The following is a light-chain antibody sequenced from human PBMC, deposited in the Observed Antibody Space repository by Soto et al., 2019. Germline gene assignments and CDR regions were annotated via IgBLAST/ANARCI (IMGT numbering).Light chain of an antibody. CDR3: QQFESSPWT. Sequence: EMVLTQSPGTLSLSPGERATLSCGASQSVSSSHLAWYQQKPGQAPRLLIYGASSRATGIPDRFSGSGSGTDFNLSISRLEPEDFAVSYCQQFESSPWTFGQGTKVDIK. CDR1: QSVSSSH. V-gene: IGKV3-20*01. J-gene: IGKJ1*01. CDR2: GAS.